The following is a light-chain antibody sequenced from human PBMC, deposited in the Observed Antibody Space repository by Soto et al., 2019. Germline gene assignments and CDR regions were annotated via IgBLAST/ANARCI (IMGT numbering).Light chain of an antibody. Sequence: QTVVTQEPSLTVSPGGTVTLTCASSTGAVASSYYPNWFQQKPGQAPRALIYSATNKHSWTPARFSGSLLGGKATLTLSGVQSADEAAYYCLLYYGGVQQGVFGGGTKLTVL. CDR1: TGAVASSYY. J-gene: IGLJ2*01. V-gene: IGLV7-43*01. CDR3: LLYYGGVQQGV. CDR2: SAT.